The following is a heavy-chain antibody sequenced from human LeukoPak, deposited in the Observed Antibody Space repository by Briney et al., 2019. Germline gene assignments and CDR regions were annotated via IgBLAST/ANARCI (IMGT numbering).Heavy chain of an antibody. J-gene: IGHJ4*02. Sequence: PGGSLRLSCAASGFTFSSYAMNWVRQAPGKGLEWVSSISSSSSYIYYTDSVKGRLTISRDNAKNSLYLQMNSLRAEDTAVYYCARGIAAAGTYWGQGTLVTVSS. CDR2: ISSSSSYI. V-gene: IGHV3-21*01. D-gene: IGHD6-13*01. CDR3: ARGIAAAGTY. CDR1: GFTFSSYA.